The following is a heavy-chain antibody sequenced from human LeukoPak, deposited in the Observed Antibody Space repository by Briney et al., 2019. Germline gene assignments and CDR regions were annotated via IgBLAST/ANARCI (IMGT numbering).Heavy chain of an antibody. J-gene: IGHJ4*02. CDR1: GGSISSYY. V-gene: IGHV4-59*01. Sequence: SETQSLTCTVSGGSISSYYWSWIRQPPGKGLEWIGYIYYSGSTNYNPSLKSRVTISVDTSKNQFSLKLSSVTAADTAVYYCARLSGYYGSGIDYWGQGTLVTVSS. CDR2: IYYSGST. D-gene: IGHD3-10*01. CDR3: ARLSGYYGSGIDY.